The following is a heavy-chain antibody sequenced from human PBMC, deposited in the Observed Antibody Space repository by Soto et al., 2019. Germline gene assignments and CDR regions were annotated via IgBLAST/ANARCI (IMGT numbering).Heavy chain of an antibody. Sequence: QVQLQEPGPGLVKPSGTLSLTCAVSGGSISSSNWWSWVRQPPGKGLEWIGEIYHSGSTNYNPSLKSRVTISVYKSKNQFSLKLSSVTAADTAVYYCARASYYYYGMDVWGQGTTVTVSS. J-gene: IGHJ6*02. CDR3: ARASYYYYGMDV. V-gene: IGHV4-4*02. CDR1: GGSISSSNW. CDR2: IYHSGST.